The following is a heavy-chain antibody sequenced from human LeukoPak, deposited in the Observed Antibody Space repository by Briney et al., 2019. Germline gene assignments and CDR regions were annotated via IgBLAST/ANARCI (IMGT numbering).Heavy chain of an antibody. J-gene: IGHJ6*03. D-gene: IGHD3-16*01. V-gene: IGHV3-21*01. CDR1: GFTFNSYN. Sequence: GGSLRLSCAASGFTFNSYNMNWVRQASGKGLEWVSSITSTSSYTFYADSVKGRFTISRDNAKNSLYLHLNSLRDEDTAIYYCARDPYNGDYGDFYYYYMDVWGKGTTVTVSS. CDR3: ARDPYNGDYGDFYYYYMDV. CDR2: ITSTSSYT.